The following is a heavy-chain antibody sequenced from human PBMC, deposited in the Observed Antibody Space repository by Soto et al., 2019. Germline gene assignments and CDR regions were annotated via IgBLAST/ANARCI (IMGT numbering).Heavy chain of an antibody. CDR2: ISSSSSYI. CDR3: ARGAYSSGWICDY. CDR1: GFTFSSYS. V-gene: IGHV3-21*01. J-gene: IGHJ4*02. Sequence: GGSLRLSCAASGFTFSSYSMNWVRQAPGKGLEWVSSISSSSSYIYYADSVKGRFTISRDNAKNSLYLQMNSLRAEDTAVYYCARGAYSSGWICDYWGQGTLVTVS. D-gene: IGHD6-19*01.